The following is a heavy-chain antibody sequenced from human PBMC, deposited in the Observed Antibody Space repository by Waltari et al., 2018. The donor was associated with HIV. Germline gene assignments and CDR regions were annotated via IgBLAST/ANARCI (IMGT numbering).Heavy chain of an antibody. CDR1: GFTFSNYW. J-gene: IGHJ6*02. CDR3: GFVPAATHGMDV. V-gene: IGHV3-7*01. Sequence: EVQLVESGGGLVQPGVSLRLSCAASGFTFSNYWMSWVRQAQGKGMDWVSYIKHAGSRNDYVDALKGRFTISRDNAKNVLDLQMNSLRDEDTAVYYCGFVPAATHGMDVGGQGTTVTVSS. CDR2: IKHAGSRN. D-gene: IGHD6-13*01.